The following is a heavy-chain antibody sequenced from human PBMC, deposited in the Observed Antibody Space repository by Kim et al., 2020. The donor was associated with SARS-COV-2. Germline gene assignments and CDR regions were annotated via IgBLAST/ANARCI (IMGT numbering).Heavy chain of an antibody. J-gene: IGHJ6*02. V-gene: IGHV3-21*01. D-gene: IGHD6-13*01. Sequence: GGSLRLSCAASGFTFSSYSMNWVRQAPGKGLEWVSSISSSSSYIYYADSVKGRFTISRDNAKNSLYLQMNSLRAEDTAVYYCARGEVGSSSWEYYYYYGMDVWGQGTTVTVSS. CDR2: ISSSSSYI. CDR3: ARGEVGSSSWEYYYYYGMDV. CDR1: GFTFSSYS.